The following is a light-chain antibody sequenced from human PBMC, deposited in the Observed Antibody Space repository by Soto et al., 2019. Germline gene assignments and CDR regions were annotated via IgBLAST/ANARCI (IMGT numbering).Light chain of an antibody. CDR1: SSNIGAGYD. Sequence: QSVLTQPPSVSGAPGQRVTISCTGSSSNIGAGYDVHWYQQLPGTAPKLLIYGNSNRPSGVPNRFFGSKSGNTASLTVSGLQAEDEADYFCMSYAGMYTYVFGTGTKVTVL. V-gene: IGLV1-40*01. J-gene: IGLJ1*01. CDR3: MSYAGMYTYV. CDR2: GNS.